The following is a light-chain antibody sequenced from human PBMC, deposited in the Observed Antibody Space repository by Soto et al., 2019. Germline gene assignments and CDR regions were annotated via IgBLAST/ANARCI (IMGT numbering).Light chain of an antibody. V-gene: IGKV3-20*01. CDR1: QSVRSSF. CDR2: GGS. Sequence: EIVLTQSPGTLSLSPGERATLSCRASQSVRSSFLAWYQQKPGQAPTLLIYGGSSRATGIPDRVSGSGSGTDFTLTISRLEPEDFAVYYCQQYGSSPRTFGQGTKVDIK. CDR3: QQYGSSPRT. J-gene: IGKJ1*01.